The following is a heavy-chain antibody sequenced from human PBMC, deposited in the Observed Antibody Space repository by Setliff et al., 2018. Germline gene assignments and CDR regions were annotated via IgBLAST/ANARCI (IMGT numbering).Heavy chain of an antibody. Sequence: SETLSLTCIVSGGSVGSGSYYWSWIRQPAGKGLEWIGLIQSTGSTNYNPSLQSRVTISIDTSKNQFSLKMTSVTAADTAMYFCARDPGFRSGTWSLDVWGQGILVTVSS. D-gene: IGHD3-16*02. J-gene: IGHJ4*02. V-gene: IGHV4-61*02. CDR2: IQSTGST. CDR1: GGSVGSGSYY. CDR3: ARDPGFRSGTWSLDV.